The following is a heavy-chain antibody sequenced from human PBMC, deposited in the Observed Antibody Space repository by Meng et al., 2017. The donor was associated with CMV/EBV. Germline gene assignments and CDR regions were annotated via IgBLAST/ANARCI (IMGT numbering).Heavy chain of an antibody. J-gene: IGHJ4*02. Sequence: GESLKISCTASGFTFSNYEMNWVRRAPGKGLEWVSYISPTGSTTYYADSMKGRFTISRDNAKNSLYLQMNSLREEDTAVYYCARVGRWGGYWGQGTLVTVSS. V-gene: IGHV3-48*03. CDR1: GFTFSNYE. CDR2: ISPTGSTT. D-gene: IGHD4-23*01. CDR3: ARVGRWGGY.